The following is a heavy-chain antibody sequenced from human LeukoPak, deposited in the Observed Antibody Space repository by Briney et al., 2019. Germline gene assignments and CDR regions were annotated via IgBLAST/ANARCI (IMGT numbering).Heavy chain of an antibody. CDR1: GGTFSSYA. J-gene: IGHJ4*02. V-gene: IGHV1-69*06. Sequence: SVKVSCKASGGTFSSYAISWVRQAPGQGLEWMGGIIPIFGTANYAQKFQGRVTITADKSTSTAYMELSSLRSEDTAVYYCARGARGRGDYVEFFDYWGQGTLVTVSS. D-gene: IGHD4-17*01. CDR3: ARGARGRGDYVEFFDY. CDR2: IIPIFGTA.